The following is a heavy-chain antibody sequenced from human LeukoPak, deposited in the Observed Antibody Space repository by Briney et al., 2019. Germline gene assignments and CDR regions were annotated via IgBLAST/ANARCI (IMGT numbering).Heavy chain of an antibody. CDR3: ARLSYYDILTGYGGSVDI. CDR1: GYSISSGYY. V-gene: IGHV4-38-2*02. CDR2: IYYSGST. J-gene: IGHJ3*02. D-gene: IGHD3-9*01. Sequence: SETLSLTCTVSGYSISSGYYWGWIRQPPGKGLEWIGSIYYSGSTYYNPSLKSRVTISVDTSKNQFSLKLSSVTAADTAVYYCARLSYYDILTGYGGSVDIWGQGTMVTVSS.